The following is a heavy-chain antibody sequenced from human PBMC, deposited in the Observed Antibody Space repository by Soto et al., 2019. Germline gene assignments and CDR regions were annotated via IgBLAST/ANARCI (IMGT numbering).Heavy chain of an antibody. V-gene: IGHV3-23*01. CDR3: AKDRYGDYGGIDY. D-gene: IGHD4-17*01. CDR2: ITGSGGST. Sequence: EVQLLESGGGLVQPGGSLRLSCAASGFTFSTYAMIWVRQAPGKGLEWVSVITGSGGSTYYADSVKGRFTISRDTSKNTLFLTMNSLRAEDTAVYYCAKDRYGDYGGIDYWGQGTMVTVSS. J-gene: IGHJ4*02. CDR1: GFTFSTYA.